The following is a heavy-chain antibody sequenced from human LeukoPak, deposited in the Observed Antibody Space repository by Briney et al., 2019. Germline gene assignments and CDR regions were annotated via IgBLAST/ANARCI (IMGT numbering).Heavy chain of an antibody. CDR3: ASRLAAADNYYYMDV. CDR2: IYTSGST. CDR1: GGSISSGSYY. Sequence: SETLSLTCTVSGGSISSGSYYWSWIRQPAGKGLEWIGRIYTSGSTNYNPSLKSRVTISVDTSKNQFSLKLSSVTAADTAVYYCASRLAAADNYYYMDVWGKGTTVTVSS. V-gene: IGHV4-61*02. J-gene: IGHJ6*03. D-gene: IGHD6-13*01.